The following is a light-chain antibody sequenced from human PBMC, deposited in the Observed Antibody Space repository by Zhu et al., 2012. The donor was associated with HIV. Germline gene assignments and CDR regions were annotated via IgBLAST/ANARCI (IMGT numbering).Light chain of an antibody. CDR2: DAS. CDR3: HQYGSSPRT. CDR1: QSISSNY. V-gene: IGKV3-20*01. Sequence: DIVLTQSPDTLSLSPGETATLSCRASQSISSNYLAWFQKKPGQRPRLLIYDASSRAPGIPDNFSGSGSGTDFTLNITGLDPDDFAMYYCHQYGSSPRTFGQG. J-gene: IGKJ1*01.